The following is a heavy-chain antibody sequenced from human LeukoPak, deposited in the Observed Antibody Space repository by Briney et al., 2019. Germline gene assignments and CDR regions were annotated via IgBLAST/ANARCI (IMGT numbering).Heavy chain of an antibody. CDR1: GGSISSSSYY. V-gene: IGHV4-39*01. CDR2: IYYSGST. Sequence: PSETLSLTCTVSGGSISSSSYYWGWIRQPLGKGLEWIGSIYYSGSTYYNPSLKSRVTISVDTSKNQFSLKLSSVTAADTAVYYCARLAEVLWFGEFNWFDPWGQGTLVTVSS. CDR3: ARLAEVLWFGEFNWFDP. D-gene: IGHD3-10*01. J-gene: IGHJ5*02.